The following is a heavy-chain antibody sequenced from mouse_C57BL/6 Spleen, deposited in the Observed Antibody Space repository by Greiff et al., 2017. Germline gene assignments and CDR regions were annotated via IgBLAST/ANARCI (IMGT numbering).Heavy chain of an antibody. Sequence: EVKLIESGGGLVKPGGSLKLSCAASGFTFSSYTMSWVRQTPEKRLEWVANISGGGGNTYYPDSVKGRFTISRDNAKNTLYLQMSSLRSEDTALYYCARQYYGYYFDYWGQGTTLTVSS. CDR1: GFTFSSYT. V-gene: IGHV5-9*01. CDR3: ARQYYGYYFDY. J-gene: IGHJ2*01. CDR2: ISGGGGNT. D-gene: IGHD1-1*01.